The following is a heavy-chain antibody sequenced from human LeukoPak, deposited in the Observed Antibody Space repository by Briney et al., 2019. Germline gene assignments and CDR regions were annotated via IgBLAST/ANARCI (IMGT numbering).Heavy chain of an antibody. V-gene: IGHV1-69*13. CDR3: ARGDTAMKYTGSNFDY. CDR2: IIPIFGTA. Sequence: ASVKVSCKASGGTFSSYAISWVRQAPGQGLEWMGGIIPIFGTANYAQKFQGRVTITADESTSTAYMELSSLRSGDTAVYYCARGDTAMKYTGSNFDYWGQGTLVTVSS. CDR1: GGTFSSYA. J-gene: IGHJ4*02. D-gene: IGHD5-18*01.